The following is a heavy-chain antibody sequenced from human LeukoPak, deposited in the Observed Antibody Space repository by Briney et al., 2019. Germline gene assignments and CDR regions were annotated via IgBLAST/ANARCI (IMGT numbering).Heavy chain of an antibody. CDR1: GGSISRHS. CDR3: ARGHCTGGSCYFPDY. V-gene: IGHV4-59*11. Sequence: SETLSLTRTVSGGSISRHSWNWIRQPPGKGLEWIGYIYYSGSTNYNPSLKSRVTISVDTSKNQFSLNLTSVTAADTAVYYCARGHCTGGSCYFPDYWGQGTLVTVSS. J-gene: IGHJ4*02. D-gene: IGHD2-15*01. CDR2: IYYSGST.